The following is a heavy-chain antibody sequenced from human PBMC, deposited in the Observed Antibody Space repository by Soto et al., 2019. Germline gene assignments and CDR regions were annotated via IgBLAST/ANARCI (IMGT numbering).Heavy chain of an antibody. D-gene: IGHD6-19*01. CDR2: IHEDGDKK. V-gene: IGHV3-7*01. J-gene: IGHJ4*02. Sequence: EVQLVESGGDLVQPGGSLRLSCAASGFTFSSYWMTWVRQAPGKGLEGVASIHEDGDKKYYLDSVKGRFTISRDNAQNSLYLQMNSLRAEDTAVVYCARHSRSRGSFWGQGTLVTVSS. CDR1: GFTFSSYW. CDR3: ARHSRSRGSF.